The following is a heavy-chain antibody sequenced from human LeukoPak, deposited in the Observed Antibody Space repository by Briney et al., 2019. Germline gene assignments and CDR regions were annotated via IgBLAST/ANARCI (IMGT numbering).Heavy chain of an antibody. J-gene: IGHJ5*02. CDR1: GYTFTSYD. CDR2: MNPNSGNT. Sequence: ASVKVSCKASGYTFTSYDIKWVRQATGQGLEWMGWMNPNSGNTGYAQKFQGRVTMTRNTSISTAYMELSSLRSEDTAVYYCARWGLKRRWFDPWGQGTLVTVSS. CDR3: ARWGLKRRWFDP. V-gene: IGHV1-8*01. D-gene: IGHD3-16*01.